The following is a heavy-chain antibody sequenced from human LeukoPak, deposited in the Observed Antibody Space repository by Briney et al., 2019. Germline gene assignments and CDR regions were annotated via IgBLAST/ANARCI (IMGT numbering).Heavy chain of an antibody. CDR3: TRETNYGYYFDY. Sequence: PGGSLRLSCAASGFTFSSYSMNWVRQAPGKGLEWVSYISSSGSTIFYADSVKGRFTISRDNAKNSLYLQMNSLRAEDTAIYYCTRETNYGYYFDYWGQGTLVTVS. CDR1: GFTFSSYS. J-gene: IGHJ4*02. CDR2: ISSSGSTI. V-gene: IGHV3-48*04. D-gene: IGHD4-17*01.